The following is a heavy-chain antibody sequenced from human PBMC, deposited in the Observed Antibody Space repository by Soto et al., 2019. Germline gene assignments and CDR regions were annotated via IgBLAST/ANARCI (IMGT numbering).Heavy chain of an antibody. Sequence: ASVKVSCKASGYTFTSYYMHWVRQAPGQGLEWMGIINPSGGSTSYAQKFQGRVTMTRDTSTSTVYMELSSLRSEDTAVYCCARAMSSSSWSYDAFDIWGQGTMVTVS. V-gene: IGHV1-46*01. CDR2: INPSGGST. CDR1: GYTFTSYY. D-gene: IGHD6-13*01. CDR3: ARAMSSSSWSYDAFDI. J-gene: IGHJ3*02.